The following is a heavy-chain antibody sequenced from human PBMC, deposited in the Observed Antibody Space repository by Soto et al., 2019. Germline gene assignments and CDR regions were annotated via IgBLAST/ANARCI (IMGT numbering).Heavy chain of an antibody. CDR3: ARDFSGHMDY. D-gene: IGHD3-10*01. Sequence: ASVKVSCKASGYTFTNYYMHWVRQAPGQGLEWMGIIYPSGGSTRNAQKFQGRVTMTRDTSTSTVYMELSSLRSEDTAVYYCARDFSGHMDYWGRGTLVTVSS. J-gene: IGHJ4*02. CDR1: GYTFTNYY. V-gene: IGHV1-46*01. CDR2: IYPSGGST.